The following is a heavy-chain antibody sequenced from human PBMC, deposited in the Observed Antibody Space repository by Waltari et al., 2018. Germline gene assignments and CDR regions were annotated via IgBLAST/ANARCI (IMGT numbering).Heavy chain of an antibody. CDR2: IIPIFGTA. V-gene: IGHV1-69*05. J-gene: IGHJ4*02. Sequence: QVQLVQSGAEVKKPGSSVKVSCKASGGTFSSYAISWVRQAPGQGLEWMGGIIPIFGTANDAQKFQGRGTITTDESTSAAYMERSSLRSEDTAVYYCARSYSGYDFKFDYWGQGTLVTVSS. CDR1: GGTFSSYA. D-gene: IGHD5-12*01. CDR3: ARSYSGYDFKFDY.